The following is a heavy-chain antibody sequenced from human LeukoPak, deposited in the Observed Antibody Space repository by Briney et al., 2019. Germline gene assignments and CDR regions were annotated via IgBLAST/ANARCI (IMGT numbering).Heavy chain of an antibody. CDR1: GYSISSGYY. V-gene: IGHV4-38-2*02. D-gene: IGHD4-17*01. J-gene: IGHJ4*02. CDR2: IYHSGST. CDR3: ARSPLGGDFPETPYYFDY. Sequence: PSETLSLTCTVSGYSISSGYYWGWIRQPPGKGLEWIGSIYHSGSTYYNPSLKSRVTISVDTSKNQFSLKLSSVTAADTAVYYCARSPLGGDFPETPYYFDYWGQGTLVTVSS.